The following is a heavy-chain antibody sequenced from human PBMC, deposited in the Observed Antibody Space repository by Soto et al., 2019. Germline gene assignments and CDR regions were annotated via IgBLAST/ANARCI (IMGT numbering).Heavy chain of an antibody. Sequence: ASVKVSCKASGYTFTSYGISWVRQAPGQGLEWMGWISAYNGNTNYAQKLQGRVTMTTDTSTSTAYMELRSLRSDDTAVYYCARVLPSSTNIFYYYYYYMDVWGKGTTVTVSS. V-gene: IGHV1-18*01. CDR2: ISAYNGNT. CDR3: ARVLPSSTNIFYYYYYYMDV. D-gene: IGHD2-2*01. J-gene: IGHJ6*03. CDR1: GYTFTSYG.